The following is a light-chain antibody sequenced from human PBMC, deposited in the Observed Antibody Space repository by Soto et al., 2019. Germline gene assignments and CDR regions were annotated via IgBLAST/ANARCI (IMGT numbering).Light chain of an antibody. V-gene: IGLV2-8*01. CDR3: SSFAGSNNVPYV. CDR2: EIN. Sequence: QSALTQPPSASGSPGQSVTISCTGTSSDVGAYDYVSWYQQHPGKAPKLVIYEINKRPSGVPDRFSGSKSGNTASLTVSGLQAEDEADYYCSSFAGSNNVPYVFGTGTKLTVL. J-gene: IGLJ1*01. CDR1: SSDVGAYDY.